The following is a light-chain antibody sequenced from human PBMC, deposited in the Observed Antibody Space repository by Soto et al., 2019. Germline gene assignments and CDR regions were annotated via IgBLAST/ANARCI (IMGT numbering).Light chain of an antibody. CDR2: RNN. V-gene: IGLV1-47*01. CDR1: SSNSGSNY. J-gene: IGLJ1*01. CDR3: AAWDDSLSGYV. Sequence: QSALTQPPSASGTPGQRVTISCSGSSSNSGSNYVYWYQQLPGTAPKLLIYRNNQRPLGVPDRFSGSKSGTSASLAISGLRSEDEADYYCAAWDDSLSGYVFATGTKVTVL.